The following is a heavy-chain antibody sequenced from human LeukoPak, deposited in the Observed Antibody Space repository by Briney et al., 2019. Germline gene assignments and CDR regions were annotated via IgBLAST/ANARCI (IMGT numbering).Heavy chain of an antibody. CDR3: AYGSGSYYKSTIRFDP. CDR1: GYTFTSYY. CDR2: INPSGGST. V-gene: IGHV1-46*01. D-gene: IGHD3-10*01. J-gene: IGHJ5*02. Sequence: GASVKVSCKASGYTFTSYYMHWVRQAPGQGLEWMGIINPSGGSTSYAQKVQGRVTMTTDTSTSTAYMELRSLRSDDTAVYYCAYGSGSYYKSTIRFDPWGQGTLVTVSS.